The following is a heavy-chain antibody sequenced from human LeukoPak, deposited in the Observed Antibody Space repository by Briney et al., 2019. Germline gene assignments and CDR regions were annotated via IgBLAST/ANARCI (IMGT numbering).Heavy chain of an antibody. CDR3: ARVSGPEPYYYDSSGYLPNDY. D-gene: IGHD3-22*01. J-gene: IGHJ4*02. Sequence: GGSLRLSCAASGFTFSSYSMNWVRQAPGKGLEWVSSISSSSSYIYYADSVKGRFTISRDNAKNSLYLQMSSLRAEDTAVYYCARVSGPEPYYYDSSGYLPNDYWGQGTLVTVSS. CDR2: ISSSSSYI. CDR1: GFTFSSYS. V-gene: IGHV3-21*06.